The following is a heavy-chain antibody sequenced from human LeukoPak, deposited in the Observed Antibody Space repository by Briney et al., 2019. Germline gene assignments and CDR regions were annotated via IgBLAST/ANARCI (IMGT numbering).Heavy chain of an antibody. V-gene: IGHV4-61*02. CDR2: IYTSGST. Sequence: PSQTLSLTCTVSGGSISSGSYYWSWIRQPAGKGLEWIGRIYTSGSTNYNPSLKSRVTISVDTSKNQFSLKLSSVTAADTAVYYCARELLVRGYADIDYWGQGTLVTVSS. CDR3: ARELLVRGYADIDY. J-gene: IGHJ4*02. D-gene: IGHD3-10*01. CDR1: GGSISSGSYY.